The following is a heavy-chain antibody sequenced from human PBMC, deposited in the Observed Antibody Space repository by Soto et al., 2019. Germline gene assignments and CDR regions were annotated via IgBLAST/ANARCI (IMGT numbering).Heavy chain of an antibody. Sequence: QVQLVESGGGVVQPGRSRRLSCAASGVTVSSYDMHWARQAPGKGLEWVAVISHDESKKFYSASVKGRFTISRDISKNTLYLYMNSLRTEDTAVYYCAKQQLALDSWGQGTLVTVSS. J-gene: IGHJ4*02. D-gene: IGHD6-13*01. CDR1: GVTVSSYD. CDR2: ISHDESKK. CDR3: AKQQLALDS. V-gene: IGHV3-30*18.